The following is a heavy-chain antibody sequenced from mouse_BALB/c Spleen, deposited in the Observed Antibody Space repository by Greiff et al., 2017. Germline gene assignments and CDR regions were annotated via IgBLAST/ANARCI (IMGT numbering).Heavy chain of an antibody. CDR2: INPSNGRT. D-gene: IGHD1-1*01. CDR1: GYTFTSYW. CDR3: ARLRKGFAY. Sequence: QVQLQQSGAELVKPGASVKLSCKASGYTFTSYWMHWVKQRPGQGLEWIGEINPSNGRTNYNEKFKSKATLTVDKSSSTAYMQLSSLTSEDSAVYYCARLRKGFAYWGQGTLVTVSA. V-gene: IGHV1S81*02. J-gene: IGHJ3*01.